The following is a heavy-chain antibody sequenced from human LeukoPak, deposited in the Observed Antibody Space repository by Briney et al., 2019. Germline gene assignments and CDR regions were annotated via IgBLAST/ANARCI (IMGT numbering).Heavy chain of an antibody. CDR1: GFTFSSYA. CDR2: ISGSGGST. Sequence: PVGSLRLSCAASGFTFSSYAMSWVRQAPGKGLEWVSAISGSGGSTYYADSVKGRFTISRDNSKNTLYLQMNSLRAEDTAVYYCAKGDYDFWSGYLVYWGQGTLVTVSS. CDR3: AKGDYDFWSGYLVY. J-gene: IGHJ4*02. D-gene: IGHD3-3*01. V-gene: IGHV3-23*01.